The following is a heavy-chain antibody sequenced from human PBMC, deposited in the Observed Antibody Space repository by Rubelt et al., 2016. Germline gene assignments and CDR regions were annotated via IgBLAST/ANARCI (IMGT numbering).Heavy chain of an antibody. CDR1: GDSINDYF. D-gene: IGHD5-12*01. CDR2: LYYTGTT. Sequence: QVQLQESGPGLVKPSETLSLSCTVSGDSINDYFWTWIRQSPGKGLEWIGYLYYTGTTNSNPSLQVRVTISLDTSKNHCSLKLSSVAAADTAVYYCATGKSGHHYYYYGLDVWGQGTTVTVSS. J-gene: IGHJ6*02. V-gene: IGHV4-59*01. CDR3: ATGKSGHHYYYYGLDV.